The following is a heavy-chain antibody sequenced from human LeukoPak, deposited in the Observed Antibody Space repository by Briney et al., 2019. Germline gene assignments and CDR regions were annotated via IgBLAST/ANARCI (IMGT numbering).Heavy chain of an antibody. D-gene: IGHD2-15*01. V-gene: IGHV1-69*13. CDR1: GGTFTNYP. CDR3: ARGPEIVVTGTTFAAYKWFDP. CDR2: IMPIFGTA. Sequence: SVKVPCKTSGGTFTNYPISWVRQAPGQGLEWMGGIMPIFGTAHYAEKFQARVTITADESTSTVLLELRSLNSEDTAVYYCARGPEIVVTGTTFAAYKWFDPWGQGTLLTVSS. J-gene: IGHJ5*02.